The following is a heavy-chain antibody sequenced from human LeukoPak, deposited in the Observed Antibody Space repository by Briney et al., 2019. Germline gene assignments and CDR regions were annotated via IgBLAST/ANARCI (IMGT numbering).Heavy chain of an antibody. Sequence: GGSLRLSCSASGFTFSSYWMSWVRQTTGKGLEYVAKIREDGNEKYYVDSVKGRFTISRDNAKNSLYLQMNSLRAEDTAVYYCAVRGGSYRGATRFDYWGQGTLVTVSS. CDR1: GFTFSSYW. CDR2: IREDGNEK. V-gene: IGHV3-7*01. CDR3: AVRGGSYRGATRFDY. D-gene: IGHD1-26*01. J-gene: IGHJ4*02.